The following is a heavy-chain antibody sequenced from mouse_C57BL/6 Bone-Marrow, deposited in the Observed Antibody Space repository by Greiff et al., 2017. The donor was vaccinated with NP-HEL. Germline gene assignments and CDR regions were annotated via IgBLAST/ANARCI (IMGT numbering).Heavy chain of an antibody. CDR1: GYTFTSYG. CDR2: IYPRSGNT. D-gene: IGHD3-2*02. V-gene: IGHV1-81*01. J-gene: IGHJ3*01. Sequence: VQLQQSGAELARPGASVKLSCKASGYTFTSYGISWVKQRTGQGLEWIGEIYPRSGNTYYNEKFKGKATLTADKSSSAAYMELRSLTSEDSAVYFCARGVDSSGYAWFAYWGQGTLVTVSA. CDR3: ARGVDSSGYAWFAY.